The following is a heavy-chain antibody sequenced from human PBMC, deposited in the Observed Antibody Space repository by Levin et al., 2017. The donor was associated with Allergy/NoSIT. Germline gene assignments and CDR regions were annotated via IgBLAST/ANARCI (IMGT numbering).Heavy chain of an antibody. CDR3: VKDGNVDTAMDYYFDY. Sequence: HAGGSLRLSCSASGFTFSSYAMHWVRQAPGKGLEYVSAISSNGGSTYYADSVKGRFTISRDNSKNTLYLQMSSLRAEDTAVYYCVKDGNVDTAMDYYFDYWGQGTLVTVSS. CDR1: GFTFSSYA. CDR2: ISSNGGST. D-gene: IGHD5-18*01. V-gene: IGHV3-64D*06. J-gene: IGHJ4*02.